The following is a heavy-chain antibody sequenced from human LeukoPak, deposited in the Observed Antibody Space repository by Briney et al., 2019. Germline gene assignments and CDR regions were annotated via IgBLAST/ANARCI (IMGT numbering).Heavy chain of an antibody. CDR1: GFTFSSYA. CDR3: AKASRIFGVVSDAFDI. Sequence: GGSLRLSCAASGFTFSSYAMSWVRQAPGKGLEWVSAISGSGGSTYYADSVKGRFTISRDNSKNTLYLQMNSLRAEDAAVYYCAKASRIFGVVSDAFDIWGQGTMVTVSS. V-gene: IGHV3-23*01. D-gene: IGHD3-3*01. CDR2: ISGSGGST. J-gene: IGHJ3*02.